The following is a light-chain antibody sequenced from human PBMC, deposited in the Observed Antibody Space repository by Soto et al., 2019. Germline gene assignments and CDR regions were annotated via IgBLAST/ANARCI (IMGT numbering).Light chain of an antibody. J-gene: IGLJ1*01. V-gene: IGLV1-47*01. Sequence: QSVLTQPPSASGTPGQRVTIPCSGSSSNIEYNSVYWYQQLPGSAPKLLIHRNNQRPSGVPDRFSGSKSGTSASLAISGLRSEDEADYHCASWDDSLRGFVFGTGTKVTVL. CDR2: RNN. CDR1: SSNIEYNS. CDR3: ASWDDSLRGFV.